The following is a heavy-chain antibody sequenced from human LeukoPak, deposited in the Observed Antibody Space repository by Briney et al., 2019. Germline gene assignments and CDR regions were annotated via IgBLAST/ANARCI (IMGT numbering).Heavy chain of an antibody. V-gene: IGHV3-23*01. J-gene: IGHJ4*02. CDR1: GLTFSSYA. CDR3: AKTTMVRGVTSPDY. CDR2: IRGSGGST. D-gene: IGHD3-10*01. Sequence: GGSLGLSCAASGLTFSSYAMSWVRQAPGKGLEWVSAIRGSGGSTYYADSVKGRFTISRDNSKNTLYLQMNSLRAEDTAVYYCAKTTMVRGVTSPDYWGQGTLVTVSS.